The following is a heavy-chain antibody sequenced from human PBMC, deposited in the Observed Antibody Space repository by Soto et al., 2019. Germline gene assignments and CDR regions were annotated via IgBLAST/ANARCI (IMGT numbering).Heavy chain of an antibody. D-gene: IGHD3-10*01. CDR1: GYTFSAFY. V-gene: IGHV1-2*02. Sequence: QVQMVQSGAEVRRPGASLRVSCKTSGYTFSAFYIHWVRQAPGQGPEWMGYINPSRGVTIYAQKFKGRITLTTDTSMRTAFLDLTRLTSDDTAVYYCARIEGSASAVGDWGQGTLVAVSS. J-gene: IGHJ1*01. CDR2: INPSRGVT. CDR3: ARIEGSASAVGD.